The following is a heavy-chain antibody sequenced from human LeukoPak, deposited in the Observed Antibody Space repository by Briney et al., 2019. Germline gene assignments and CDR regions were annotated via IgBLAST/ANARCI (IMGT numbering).Heavy chain of an antibody. D-gene: IGHD2-2*02. CDR2: ISSSGSTI. CDR1: GFTFSDYY. V-gene: IGHV3-11*01. Sequence: GGSLRLSCAASGFTFSDYYMSWIRQAPGKGLEWVSYISSSGSTIYYADSVKGRFTISRDNAKNSLYLQMNSLRAEDTAVYYCAKTYRYCSSTSCYNYWGQGTLVTVSS. CDR3: AKTYRYCSSTSCYNY. J-gene: IGHJ4*02.